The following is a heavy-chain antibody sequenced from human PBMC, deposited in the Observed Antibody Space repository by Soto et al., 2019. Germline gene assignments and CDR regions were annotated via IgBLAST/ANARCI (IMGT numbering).Heavy chain of an antibody. Sequence: PGGSLRLSCAASGIILRTYAMTWVRQAPGKGLEWVSTISGSGGSTYYADSVKGRFTMSRDNSKNTLYLQMDSLRAEDTAIYYCAKPNLYCSSTSCYDHWGQGTLVTVSS. CDR2: ISGSGGST. J-gene: IGHJ4*02. V-gene: IGHV3-23*01. CDR1: GIILRTYA. CDR3: AKPNLYCSSTSCYDH. D-gene: IGHD2-2*01.